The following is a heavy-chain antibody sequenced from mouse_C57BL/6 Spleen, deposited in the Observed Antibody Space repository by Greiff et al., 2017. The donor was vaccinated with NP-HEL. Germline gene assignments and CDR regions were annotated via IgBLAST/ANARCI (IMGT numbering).Heavy chain of an antibody. V-gene: IGHV5-4*01. CDR3: ARVTYSNYRGYFDY. Sequence: EVQLVESGGGLVKPGGSLKLSCAASGFTFSSYAMSWVRQTPEKRLEWVATISDGGSYTYYPDNVKGRFTISRDNAKNNLYLQMSHLKSEDTAMYYCARVTYSNYRGYFDYWGQGTTLTVSS. J-gene: IGHJ2*01. D-gene: IGHD2-5*01. CDR2: ISDGGSYT. CDR1: GFTFSSYA.